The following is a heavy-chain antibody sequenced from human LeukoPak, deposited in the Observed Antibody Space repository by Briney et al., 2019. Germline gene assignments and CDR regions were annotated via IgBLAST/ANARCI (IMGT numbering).Heavy chain of an antibody. V-gene: IGHV3-30*14. CDR1: GFTFSSYA. CDR3: ARSRGDDYGDV. CDR2: ISYDGSNK. D-gene: IGHD4-17*01. Sequence: GGSLRLSCAASGFTFSSYAMHWVRQAPGKGLEWVAVISYDGSNKYYADSVKGRFTISRDNSKNTLYLQMGSLRAEDMAVYYCARSRGDDYGDVWGQGTLVTVSS. J-gene: IGHJ4*02.